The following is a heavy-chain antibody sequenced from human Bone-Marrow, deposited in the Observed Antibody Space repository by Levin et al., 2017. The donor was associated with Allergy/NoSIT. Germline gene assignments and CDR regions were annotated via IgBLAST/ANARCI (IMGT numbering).Heavy chain of an antibody. V-gene: IGHV3-49*03. Sequence: GGSLRLSCTASGFTFGDYAMSWFRQAPGKGLEWVGFIRSKAYGGTTEYAASVKGRFTISRDDSKSIAYLQMNSLKTEDTAVYYCTRDRRIVVVPAATRPYYYYGMDVWGQGTTVTVSS. J-gene: IGHJ6*02. CDR2: IRSKAYGGTT. CDR1: GFTFGDYA. CDR3: TRDRRIVVVPAATRPYYYYGMDV. D-gene: IGHD2-2*01.